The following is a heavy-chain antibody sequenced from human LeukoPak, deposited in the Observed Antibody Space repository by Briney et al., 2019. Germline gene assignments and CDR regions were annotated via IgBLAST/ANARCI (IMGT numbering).Heavy chain of an antibody. CDR2: IIPILGIA. Sequence: SVKVSCKASGGTFSSYAISWVRQAPGQGLEWMGRIIPILGIANCAQKFQGRVTITADKSTSTAYMELSSLRSEDTAVYYCARGYCSSTSCYTMDVWGKGTTVTVSS. CDR3: ARGYCSSTSCYTMDV. V-gene: IGHV1-69*04. D-gene: IGHD2-2*02. J-gene: IGHJ6*03. CDR1: GGTFSSYA.